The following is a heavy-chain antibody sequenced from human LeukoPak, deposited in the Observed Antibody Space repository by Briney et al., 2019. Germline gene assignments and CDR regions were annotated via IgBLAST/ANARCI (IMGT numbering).Heavy chain of an antibody. V-gene: IGHV3-7*01. CDR2: INQDGSEK. Sequence: PGGPLRISCAASGFTFTTNWMTWVRQAPGKGLEWVATINQDGSEKYYVDSVKGRFTISRDNAKNSLFLQMNSLRAEDTAVYYCARDRITDFWSGYYTNYFDYWGQGTLVTVSS. J-gene: IGHJ4*02. D-gene: IGHD3-3*01. CDR3: ARDRITDFWSGYYTNYFDY. CDR1: GFTFTTNW.